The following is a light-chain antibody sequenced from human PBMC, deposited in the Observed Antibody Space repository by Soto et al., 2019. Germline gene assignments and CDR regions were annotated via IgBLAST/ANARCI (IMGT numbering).Light chain of an antibody. CDR1: NSDVGGYNY. Sequence: QSVLTQPRSVSGSPGQAVTFSCTGTNSDVGGYNYVSWYQQNPDKAPKLIIYDVTKRPSVVPDRFSGSKSGNTASLTISGLQAEDEADYFCSPFAGRYTHVSAPRTMGTV. CDR2: DVT. CDR3: SPFAGRYTHV. J-gene: IGLJ1*01. V-gene: IGLV2-11*01.